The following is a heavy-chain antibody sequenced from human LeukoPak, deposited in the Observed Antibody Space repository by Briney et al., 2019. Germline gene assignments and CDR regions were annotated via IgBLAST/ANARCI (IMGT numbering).Heavy chain of an antibody. V-gene: IGHV1-2*02. J-gene: IGHJ4*02. CDR3: ARDLDNILVAAAATSASDY. Sequence: ASVKVSCKTSGYTFTGYYIHWVQQAPGQGLEWMGWVNPNSGGTNYAQRFQGRVTMTRDTSISTAYMELSRLTYDDTAVYYCARDLDNILVAAAATSASDYWGQGALVTVSS. CDR1: GYTFTGYY. D-gene: IGHD2-15*01. CDR2: VNPNSGGT.